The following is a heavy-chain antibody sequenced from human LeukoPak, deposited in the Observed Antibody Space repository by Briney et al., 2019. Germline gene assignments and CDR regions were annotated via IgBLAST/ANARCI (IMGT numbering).Heavy chain of an antibody. Sequence: PGGSLRLSCAASGFTFSSYWMSWVRQAPGKGLEWVANIKQDGSEKYYVDSVKGRFTISRDNAKNSLYLQMNSLRAEDTAVYYCARVRVIRYSSGWYWFDPWGQGTLVTVSS. J-gene: IGHJ5*02. CDR1: GFTFSSYW. D-gene: IGHD6-19*01. CDR2: IKQDGSEK. CDR3: ARVRVIRYSSGWYWFDP. V-gene: IGHV3-7*01.